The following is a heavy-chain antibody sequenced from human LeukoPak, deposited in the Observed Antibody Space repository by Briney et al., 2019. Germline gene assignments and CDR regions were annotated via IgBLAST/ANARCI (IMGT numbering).Heavy chain of an antibody. D-gene: IGHD3-10*01. CDR1: GGSITSYY. CDR3: ARGPRFGELLWHWFDP. CDR2: IYHSGST. V-gene: IGHV4-38-2*02. J-gene: IGHJ5*02. Sequence: PSETLSLACTVSGGSITSYYWTWIRQPPGKGLEWIGSIYHSGSTYYNPSLKSRVTISVDTSKNQFSLKLRSVTAADTAVYYCARGPRFGELLWHWFDPWGQGTLVTVSS.